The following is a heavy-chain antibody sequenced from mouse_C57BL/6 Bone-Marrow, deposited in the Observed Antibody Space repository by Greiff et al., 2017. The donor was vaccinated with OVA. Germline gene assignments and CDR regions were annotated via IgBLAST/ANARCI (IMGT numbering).Heavy chain of an antibody. J-gene: IGHJ2*01. CDR2: INPSSGYT. V-gene: IGHV1-7*01. CDR1: GYTFTSYW. CDR3: APTVVGDY. D-gene: IGHD1-1*01. Sequence: VQLQQSGAELAKPGASVTLSCKASGYTFTSYWMHWVKQRPGQGLEWIGYINPSSGYTKYNQKFKDKATLTADKSSSTAYMQMSSLTYEDAAVYYCAPTVVGDYWDQGTTLTVSA.